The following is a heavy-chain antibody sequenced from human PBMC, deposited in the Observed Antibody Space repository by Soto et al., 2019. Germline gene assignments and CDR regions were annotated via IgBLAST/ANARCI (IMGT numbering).Heavy chain of an antibody. V-gene: IGHV3-23*01. CDR2: ISGSGGST. Sequence: GGSLRLSCAASGFTFSSYAMSWVRQAPGKGLEWVSAISGSGGSTYYADSVKGRFTISRDNSKNTLYLQMNSLRAEDTAVYYCVHIWGSYRSNVDYWGQGTLVTVSS. CDR3: VHIWGSYRSNVDY. D-gene: IGHD3-16*02. CDR1: GFTFSSYA. J-gene: IGHJ4*02.